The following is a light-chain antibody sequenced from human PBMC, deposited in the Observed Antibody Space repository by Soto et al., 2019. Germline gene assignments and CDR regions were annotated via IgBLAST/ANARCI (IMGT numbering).Light chain of an antibody. CDR1: QSVSSY. Sequence: DIQMTQSPSPLSASVGDRVDITCRTSQSVSSYLNWYQAKPGKAPKLLIYEASSLESGVPSRFSGSGSGTDFTLTISSLQPEDSATYYCQQSFSSRWTFGQGTRAEIK. J-gene: IGKJ1*01. CDR2: EAS. V-gene: IGKV1-39*01. CDR3: QQSFSSRWT.